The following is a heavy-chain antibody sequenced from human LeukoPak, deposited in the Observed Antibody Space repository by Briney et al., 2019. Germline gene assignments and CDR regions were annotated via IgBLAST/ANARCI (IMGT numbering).Heavy chain of an antibody. CDR2: ISSSSSTI. J-gene: IGHJ4*02. V-gene: IGHV3-48*01. CDR1: GFTFSSYS. CDR3: ARGEPLRYYHRDHARGSFDY. Sequence: TGGSLRLSCAASGFTFSSYSMNWVRQAPGKGLEWVSYISSSSSTIYYADSVKGRFTISRDNAKNSLYLQMNSLRAEDTAVYYCARGEPLRYYHRDHARGSFDYWGQGTLVTVSS. D-gene: IGHD3-9*01.